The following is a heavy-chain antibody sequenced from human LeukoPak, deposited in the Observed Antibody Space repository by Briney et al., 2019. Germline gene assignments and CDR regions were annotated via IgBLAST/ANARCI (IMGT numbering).Heavy chain of an antibody. CDR1: GYTLTELS. Sequence: VSVKVSCKVSGYTLTELSMHWVRQAPGKGLEWMGGFDPEDGETIYAQKFQGRVTMTEDTSTDTAYMELSSLRSEDTAVYYCATGIAVAGTPFDYWGQGTLVTVSS. J-gene: IGHJ4*02. CDR3: ATGIAVAGTPFDY. V-gene: IGHV1-24*01. D-gene: IGHD6-19*01. CDR2: FDPEDGET.